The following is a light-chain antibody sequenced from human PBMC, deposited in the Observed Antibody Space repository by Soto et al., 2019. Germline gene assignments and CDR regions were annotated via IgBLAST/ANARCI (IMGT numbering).Light chain of an antibody. CDR3: QQYNIYWGVT. CDR2: KTS. V-gene: IGKV1-5*03. J-gene: IGKJ4*01. Sequence: DIQMTQPPSTLSASVGDRVTMTCRASQSISTWLAWYQQKPGKAPNLLIYKTSSLQSGVPSRFSGSGSGTEFTLTISSLQPDDFATYYCQQYNIYWGVTFGGGTKVEIK. CDR1: QSISTW.